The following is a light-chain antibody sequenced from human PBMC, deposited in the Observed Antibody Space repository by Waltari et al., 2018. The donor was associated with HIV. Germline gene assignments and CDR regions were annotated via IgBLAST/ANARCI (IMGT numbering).Light chain of an antibody. Sequence: QSALTQPASVSGSPGQSITISCTGTNSDVGGYNYVSWYQQYPGKAPKLMIYDVSKRPSGVSNRFSASKSGNTASLTISGLQAEDEADYYCSSYTSSSTVVFGGGTKLTVL. CDR3: SSYTSSSTVV. CDR2: DVS. CDR1: NSDVGGYNY. J-gene: IGLJ2*01. V-gene: IGLV2-14*01.